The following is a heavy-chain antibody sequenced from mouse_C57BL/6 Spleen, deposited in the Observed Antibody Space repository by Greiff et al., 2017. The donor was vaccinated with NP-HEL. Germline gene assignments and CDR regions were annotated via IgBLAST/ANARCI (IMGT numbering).Heavy chain of an antibody. D-gene: IGHD3-2*02. CDR2: INPNNGGT. J-gene: IGHJ4*01. Sequence: VQLQQSGPELVKPGASVKMSCKASGYTFTDYNMHWVKQSHGKSLEWIGYINPNNGGTSYNQKFKGKATLTVNKSSSTAYMELRSLTSEDSAVYYCARRGWADYYAMDYWGQGTSVTVSS. V-gene: IGHV1-22*01. CDR1: GYTFTDYN. CDR3: ARRGWADYYAMDY.